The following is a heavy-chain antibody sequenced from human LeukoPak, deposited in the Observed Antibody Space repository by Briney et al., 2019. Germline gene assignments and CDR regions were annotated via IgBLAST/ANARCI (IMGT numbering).Heavy chain of an antibody. CDR3: ASPKGGYNSSATSWGY. CDR1: GYSFTTYW. CDR2: FYAGDSDT. V-gene: IGHV5-51*01. Sequence: GESLKISCKGSGYSFTTYWIGWVRQVPGKGLELMGVFYAGDSDTRYSPSFQGQVTISADKSITTAYLQRSSLKASDTAMYYCASPKGGYNSSATSWGYWGQGTPVTVSS. J-gene: IGHJ4*02. D-gene: IGHD3-22*01.